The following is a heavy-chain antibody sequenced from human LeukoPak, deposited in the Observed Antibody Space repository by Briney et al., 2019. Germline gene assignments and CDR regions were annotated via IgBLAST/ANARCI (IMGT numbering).Heavy chain of an antibody. J-gene: IGHJ5*02. V-gene: IGHV4-34*01. CDR2: INHSGST. Sequence: TPSETLSLTCAVYGGSFSGYYWSWIRQPPGKGLEWIGEINHSGSTNYNPSLKSRVTISVDTSKNQFSLKLSSVTAADTAVYYCATLTSSSFPNWFDPWGQGTLVTVSS. D-gene: IGHD6-13*01. CDR1: GGSFSGYY. CDR3: ATLTSSSFPNWFDP.